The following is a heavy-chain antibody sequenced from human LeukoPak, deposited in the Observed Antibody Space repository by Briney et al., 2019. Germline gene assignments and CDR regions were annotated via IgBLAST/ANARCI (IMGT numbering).Heavy chain of an antibody. J-gene: IGHJ4*02. Sequence: ASVKVSCKTSGYTFTAYYIHWLRQAPGQGLEWMEWMNPSSGGTKYAQTFQGRLTLTRDTYTSTAYLELSSLTSDDTAVYFCARQGSDSSGWYPVDDWGQGTLVTVSS. CDR2: MNPSSGGT. D-gene: IGHD6-19*01. CDR3: ARQGSDSSGWYPVDD. V-gene: IGHV1-2*02. CDR1: GYTFTAYY.